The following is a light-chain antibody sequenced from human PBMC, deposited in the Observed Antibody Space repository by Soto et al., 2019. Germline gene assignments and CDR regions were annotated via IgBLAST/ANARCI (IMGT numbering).Light chain of an antibody. V-gene: IGKV3-20*01. J-gene: IGKJ5*01. CDR2: GAS. CDR3: QQYGNSPMT. CDR1: KSLSSNY. Sequence: IVLTQSPGTLSLSPGERATLFCRAAKSLSSNYLDWYLQKPGKAPTHLIYGASSRATGIPDKFSGSGSGTDFTLTIGGLEPEDFAVYYCQQYGNSPMTFGQGTRLENK.